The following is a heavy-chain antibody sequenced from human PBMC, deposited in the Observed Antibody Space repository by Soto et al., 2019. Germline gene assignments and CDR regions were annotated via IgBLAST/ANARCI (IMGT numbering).Heavy chain of an antibody. CDR2: ISTSSSTI. J-gene: IGHJ4*02. Sequence: GGSLRLSCAASGFTFSNYNMNWVRQAPGKGLEWVSYISTSSSTIYYADSVKGRFTISRDNAKNSLYLQMSSLREEDTAVYYCARDLRGLNFYFDYWGQGAQVTV. CDR3: ARDLRGLNFYFDY. CDR1: GFTFSNYN. V-gene: IGHV3-48*02.